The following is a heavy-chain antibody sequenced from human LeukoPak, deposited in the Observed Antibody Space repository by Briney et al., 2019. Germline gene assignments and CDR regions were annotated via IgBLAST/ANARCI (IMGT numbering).Heavy chain of an antibody. CDR3: ASRHSSGWFYY. CDR1: GYSISNGYY. Sequence: PSETLSLTCTVSGYSISNGYYWDGIRQPPGGGLEWIGNIYRSWRTSYNPSLKSRLTISVDTSKNQFSLKVNSVTAADTAVYYCASRHSSGWFYYWGQGTLVTVSS. J-gene: IGHJ4*02. V-gene: IGHV4-38-2*02. D-gene: IGHD6-19*01. CDR2: IYRSWRT.